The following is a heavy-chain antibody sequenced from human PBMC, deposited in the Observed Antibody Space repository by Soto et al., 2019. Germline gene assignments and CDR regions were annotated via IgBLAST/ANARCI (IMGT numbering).Heavy chain of an antibody. CDR2: IYYSGST. D-gene: IGHD2-2*01. Sequence: YETLSLPCTVSGGSVSSGSYYWSWIRQPPGKGLEWIGYIYYSGSTYYNPSLKSRVTISVDTSKNQCSLKLSSVTGADTAVYYCARVGRYQLLSNNWFDPWGQGTLVTVSS. J-gene: IGHJ5*02. CDR1: GGSVSSGSYY. V-gene: IGHV4-61*01. CDR3: ARVGRYQLLSNNWFDP.